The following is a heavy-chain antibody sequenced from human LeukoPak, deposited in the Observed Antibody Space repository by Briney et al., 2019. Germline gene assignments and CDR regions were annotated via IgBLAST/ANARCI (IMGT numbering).Heavy chain of an antibody. J-gene: IGHJ5*02. CDR3: ARDVGVVIEAWFDP. CDR2: IYYSGST. V-gene: IGHV4-59*12. Sequence: PSETLSLTCTVSGGSISSYYWSWIRQPPGKGLEWIGYIYYSGSTNYNPSLTSRVTISVDTSKNQFSLKLSSVTAADTAVYYCARDVGVVIEAWFDPWGQGTLVTVSS. D-gene: IGHD3-3*01. CDR1: GGSISSYY.